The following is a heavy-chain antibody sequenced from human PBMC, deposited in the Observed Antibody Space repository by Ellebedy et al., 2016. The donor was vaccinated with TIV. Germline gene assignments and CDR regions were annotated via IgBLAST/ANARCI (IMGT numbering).Heavy chain of an antibody. J-gene: IGHJ5*02. V-gene: IGHV3-30-3*01. CDR3: ARENWGLGNIEFDP. D-gene: IGHD3-16*01. CDR1: GFSFSAYV. Sequence: GGSLRLSXAASGFSFSAYVMHWVRQAPGKGLEWVTGISHDVNNKQYADSVKGRFTISRDNSKNTLYLQMNSLIAEDTAVYFCARENWGLGNIEFDPWGQGALVTVSS. CDR2: ISHDVNNK.